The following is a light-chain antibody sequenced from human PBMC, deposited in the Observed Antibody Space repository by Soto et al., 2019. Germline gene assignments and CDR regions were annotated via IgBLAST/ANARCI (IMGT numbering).Light chain of an antibody. CDR2: LNSDGSH. CDR1: SGHSSYA. Sequence: QSVLTQSPSASASLGASVKLTCTLSSGHSSYAIAWHQQQPEKGPRYLMKLNSDGSHCKGDGIPDRFSGSSSGAERYLTNSSLQSEDEADYYCQTWGTGLLVFGGGTKLTVL. CDR3: QTWGTGLLV. J-gene: IGLJ3*02. V-gene: IGLV4-69*01.